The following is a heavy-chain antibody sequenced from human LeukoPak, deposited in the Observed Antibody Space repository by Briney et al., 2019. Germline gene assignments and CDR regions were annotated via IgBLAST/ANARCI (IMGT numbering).Heavy chain of an antibody. Sequence: ASVKVSCKASGYTFTTHGIAWVRQPPGQGLEWMGWISAHNGNTNYAQSLQGRVTMTTDTSTNTAYMELRSVRSDDTAVYYCARDGYFDLWGRGTLVTVSS. J-gene: IGHJ2*01. CDR1: GYTFTTHG. CDR3: ARDGYFDL. V-gene: IGHV1-18*01. CDR2: ISAHNGNT.